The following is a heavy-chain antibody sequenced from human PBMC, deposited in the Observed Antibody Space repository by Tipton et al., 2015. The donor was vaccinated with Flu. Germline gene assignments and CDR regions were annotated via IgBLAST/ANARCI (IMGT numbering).Heavy chain of an antibody. CDR3: ARDRYFYGSGSLDL. V-gene: IGHV4-61*02. CDR1: GAYIGNGNYY. D-gene: IGHD3-10*01. J-gene: IGHJ5*02. Sequence: TLSLTCTVSGAYIGNGNYYWSWIRQPAGKGLEWIGRIDTSRRSYYNPSLKSRVTISVDLFNNQFTLRLNSVAAADTAVYYCARDRYFYGSGSLDLWGQGALVTVPS. CDR2: IDTSRRS.